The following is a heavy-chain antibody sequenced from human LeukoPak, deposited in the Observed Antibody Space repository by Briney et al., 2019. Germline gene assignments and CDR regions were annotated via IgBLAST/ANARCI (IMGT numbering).Heavy chain of an antibody. CDR1: GYSFTSYW. CDR3: ARLSRGDYYGSGTHFDY. CDR2: IDPSDSYT. D-gene: IGHD3-10*01. Sequence: GESLKISCEGSGYSFTSYWISWVRQMPGKGLEWMGRIDPSDSYTDNSPSFQGHVTISADKSISTAYLQWSSLKASDTAMYYCARLSRGDYYGSGTHFDYWGQGTLVTVSS. V-gene: IGHV5-10-1*01. J-gene: IGHJ4*02.